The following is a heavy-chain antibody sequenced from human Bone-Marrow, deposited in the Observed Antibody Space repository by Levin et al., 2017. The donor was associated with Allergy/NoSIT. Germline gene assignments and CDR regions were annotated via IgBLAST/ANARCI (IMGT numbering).Heavy chain of an antibody. CDR1: GFGGTVTDFA. CDR3: ARDHSVGTGLDF. D-gene: IGHD4-23*01. CDR2: IVPIFGTP. J-gene: IGHJ3*01. Sequence: ASVKVSCKTSGFGGTVTDFAINWVRQAPGKGLEWMGGIVPIFGTPNYVQRYADKFQDRLTITADTSASIVYMELSGLRSDDSATYYCARDHSVGTGLDFWGQGTMVIVSS. V-gene: IGHV1-69*06.